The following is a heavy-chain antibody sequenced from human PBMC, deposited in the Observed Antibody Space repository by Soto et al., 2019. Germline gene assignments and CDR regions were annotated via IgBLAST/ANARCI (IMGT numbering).Heavy chain of an antibody. V-gene: IGHV4-31*03. J-gene: IGHJ4*01. CDR1: GGSVRSDSYY. Sequence: QVQLQESGPGLVKPSQTLSLTCTVSGGSVRSDSYYWSWIRQRLGKGLEWIGYIYFSGAAYYNPSLKRRVAISVDTSKNKFSLTLHSVTAADTAVYYCAGGVIVPATLVHWGQGALVTVSP. CDR2: IYFSGAA. CDR3: AGGVIVPATLVH. D-gene: IGHD2-2*01.